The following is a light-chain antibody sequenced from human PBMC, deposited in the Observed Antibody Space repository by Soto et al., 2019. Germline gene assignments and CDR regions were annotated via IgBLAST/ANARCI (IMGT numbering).Light chain of an antibody. J-gene: IGKJ2*01. CDR3: QQYNSYRYT. Sequence: DIQMTQSPSTLSASVGDRVTITCRASKSISSWLAWYQQKPGKAPKLLIYDASSLESGVPSRFSGSGSGTEVTLTISSLQPDDFATYYCQQYNSYRYTFGQGTKLEIK. CDR1: KSISSW. V-gene: IGKV1-5*01. CDR2: DAS.